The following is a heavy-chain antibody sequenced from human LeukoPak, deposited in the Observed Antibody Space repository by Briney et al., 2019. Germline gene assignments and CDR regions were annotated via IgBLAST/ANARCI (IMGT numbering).Heavy chain of an antibody. V-gene: IGHV3-48*03. CDR1: RFPFSVYE. CDR3: ALLAVASYFDY. J-gene: IGHJ4*02. Sequence: GGSLRLSCAVSRFPFSVYEMNWVRQAPGKGLEWVSNIASSGTTKYYADSVKGRFSISRGNAKSSLYLQMNSLRVEDTAVYYCALLAVASYFDYWGQGALVTVSS. D-gene: IGHD6-19*01. CDR2: IASSGTTK.